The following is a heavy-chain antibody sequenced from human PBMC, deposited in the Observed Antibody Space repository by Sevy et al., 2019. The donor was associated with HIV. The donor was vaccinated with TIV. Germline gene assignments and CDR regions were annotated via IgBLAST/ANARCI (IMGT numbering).Heavy chain of an antibody. D-gene: IGHD1-26*01. Sequence: ASVKVSCKASGYTFTSYYMHWVRQAPGQGLEWMGIINPSGGSTSYAQTFQGRVTMTRDTSTSTVYMELSSLRSEDTAVYYWARGLKVGATSPPPRFLDYWGQGTLVTVSS. CDR2: INPSGGST. V-gene: IGHV1-46*01. CDR1: GYTFTSYY. J-gene: IGHJ4*02. CDR3: ARGLKVGATSPPPRFLDY.